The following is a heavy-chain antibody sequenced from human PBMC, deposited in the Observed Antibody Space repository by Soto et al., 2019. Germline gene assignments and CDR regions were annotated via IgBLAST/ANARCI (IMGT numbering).Heavy chain of an antibody. D-gene: IGHD3-22*01. CDR2: IYYSGST. CDR3: ARSKDSRLGMDV. J-gene: IGHJ6*02. V-gene: IGHV4-30-4*01. Sequence: SETLSLTCAVSGGSISSGDYYWSWIRQPPGKGLEWIGYIYYSGSTYYNPSLKSRVTISVDTSKNQFSLKLSSVTAADTAVYYCARSKDSRLGMDVWGQGTTVTVSS. CDR1: GGSISSGDYY.